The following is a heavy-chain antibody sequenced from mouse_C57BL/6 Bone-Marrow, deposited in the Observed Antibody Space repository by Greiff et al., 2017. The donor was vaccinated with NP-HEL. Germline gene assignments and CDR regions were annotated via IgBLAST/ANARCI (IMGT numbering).Heavy chain of an antibody. D-gene: IGHD2-4*01. V-gene: IGHV14-4*01. J-gene: IGHJ4*01. CDR1: GFNIKDDY. Sequence: VQLKQSGAELVRPGASVKLSCTASGFNIKDDYMHWVKQRPEQGLEWIGWIDPENGDTEYASKFQGKATITADTSSNTAYLQLSSLTSEDAAVYYCTTGLRRDYAMDYWGQGTSVTVSS. CDR2: IDPENGDT. CDR3: TTGLRRDYAMDY.